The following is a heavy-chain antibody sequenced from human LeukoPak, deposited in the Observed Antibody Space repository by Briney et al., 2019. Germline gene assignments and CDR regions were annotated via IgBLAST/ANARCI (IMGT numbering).Heavy chain of an antibody. CDR1: GFTFSSYG. V-gene: IGHV3-33*01. J-gene: IGHJ4*02. CDR3: SRALYTASRHEN. D-gene: IGHD1-26*01. CDR2: IWYDGSNK. Sequence: PGGSLRLSCAASGFTFSSYGMHWVRQAPGKGLEWVAVIWYDGSNKYYADSVKGRFTISRDNSKNTLYLQMNSLRAEDTAIYYCSRALYTASRHENWGQGNLVTVSS.